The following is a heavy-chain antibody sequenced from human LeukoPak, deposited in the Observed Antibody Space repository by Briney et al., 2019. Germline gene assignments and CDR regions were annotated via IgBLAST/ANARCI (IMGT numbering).Heavy chain of an antibody. Sequence: ASVKVSCKASGYTFTSYYMHWVRQAPGQGVEWMGIFNPSGGSTSYAQKFQGRVTMTRDTSTSTVYMELSSLRSEDTAVYYCAREFGQPNDAFDIWGQGTMVTVSS. CDR2: FNPSGGST. J-gene: IGHJ3*02. D-gene: IGHD3-10*01. CDR1: GYTFTSYY. CDR3: AREFGQPNDAFDI. V-gene: IGHV1-46*01.